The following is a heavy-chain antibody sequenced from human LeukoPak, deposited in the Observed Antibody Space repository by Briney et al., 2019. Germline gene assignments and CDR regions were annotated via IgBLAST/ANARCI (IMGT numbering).Heavy chain of an antibody. CDR1: GGSISSGGYY. CDR2: IYYSGST. J-gene: IGHJ4*02. V-gene: IGHV4-31*03. CDR3: ARVGSGYDLGSIDY. Sequence: SETLSLTCTVSGGSISSGGYYWSWIRQHPGKGLEWIGYIYYSGSTYYNPSLKSRVTISVDTSKNQFSLKLSSVTAADTAVYYCARVGSGYDLGSIDYWGQGTLVTVSS. D-gene: IGHD5-12*01.